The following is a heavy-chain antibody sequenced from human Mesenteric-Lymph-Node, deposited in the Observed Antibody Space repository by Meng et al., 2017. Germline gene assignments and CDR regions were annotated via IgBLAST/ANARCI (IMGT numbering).Heavy chain of an antibody. Sequence: SETLSLTCTVSGGSISSGGYYWSWIRQHPGKGLEWIGYIYYSGSTYYNPSLKSRVTISVDTSKNQFSLKLSSVTAADTAVYYCAREDYYGSGSTYYFDYWGQGTLVTVSS. CDR1: GGSISSGGYY. D-gene: IGHD3-10*01. V-gene: IGHV4-31*03. J-gene: IGHJ4*02. CDR2: IYYSGST. CDR3: AREDYYGSGSTYYFDY.